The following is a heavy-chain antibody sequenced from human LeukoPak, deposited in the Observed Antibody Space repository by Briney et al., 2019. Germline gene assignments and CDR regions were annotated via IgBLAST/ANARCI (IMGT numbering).Heavy chain of an antibody. Sequence: PGGSLRLSCAASGFKLSRNGMHWVRQAPGKGLEWVSVLYSDGNTKYADSVQGRFTISRDNSKNTLYLEMNSLSPDDTAVYYCARGVEPLAANTLAYWGQGTLVTVSS. D-gene: IGHD1-14*01. CDR1: GFKLSRNG. CDR3: ARGVEPLAANTLAY. V-gene: IGHV3-53*01. J-gene: IGHJ4*02. CDR2: LYSDGNT.